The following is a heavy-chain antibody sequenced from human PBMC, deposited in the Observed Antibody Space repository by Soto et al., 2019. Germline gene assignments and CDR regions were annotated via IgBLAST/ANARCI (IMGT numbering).Heavy chain of an antibody. V-gene: IGHV1-69*13. Sequence: GASVKVSCKASGGTFSSYAISWVRQAPGQGLEWMGGIIPIFGTANYAQKFRGRVTITADESTSTAYMELSSLRSEDTAVYYCAREDCSGGSCPFDYWGQGTLVTVSS. CDR1: GGTFSSYA. J-gene: IGHJ4*02. CDR2: IIPIFGTA. D-gene: IGHD2-15*01. CDR3: AREDCSGGSCPFDY.